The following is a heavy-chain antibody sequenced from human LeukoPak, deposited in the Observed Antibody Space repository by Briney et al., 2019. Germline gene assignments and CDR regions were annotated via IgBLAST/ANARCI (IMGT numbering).Heavy chain of an antibody. J-gene: IGHJ3*02. CDR1: GYTFTSYG. Sequence: SVKVSCKASGYTFTSYGISWVRQAPGQGPEWMGWISTYNGDTDYAQKLQGRVTLTSDTSTSTAYMELRSLRSDDTAVYYCARQGYYYDSSGYNDAFDIWGQGTMVTVSS. V-gene: IGHV1-18*01. D-gene: IGHD3-22*01. CDR3: ARQGYYYDSSGYNDAFDI. CDR2: ISTYNGDT.